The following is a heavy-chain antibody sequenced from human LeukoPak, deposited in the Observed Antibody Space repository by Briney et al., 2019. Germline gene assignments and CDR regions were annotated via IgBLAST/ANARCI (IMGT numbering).Heavy chain of an antibody. CDR1: GYTFTGYY. CDR2: INPNSGGT. CDR3: ARGPEPTAPYFDY. V-gene: IGHV1-2*02. Sequence: GASVKVSCKASGYTFTGYYIHWVRQAPGQGLEWMGWINPNSGGTNYAQKFQGRVTMTRDTSISTAYVELSRLRSDDTAVYYCARGPEPTAPYFDYWGQGTLVTVSS. D-gene: IGHD5-18*01. J-gene: IGHJ4*02.